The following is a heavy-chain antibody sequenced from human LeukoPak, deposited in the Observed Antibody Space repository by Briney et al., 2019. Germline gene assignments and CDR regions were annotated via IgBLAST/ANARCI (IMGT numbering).Heavy chain of an antibody. D-gene: IGHD3-10*01. J-gene: IGHJ4*02. CDR2: IYPCDSDT. CDR3: ARLDEGLMVRGVKSFDY. CDR1: GYSFSSSW. Sequence: GESLKISCKGSGYSFSSSWIGWVRQMPGNGLEWMGIIYPCDSDTRYSPSFEGQVTISVDKSISTAYLHWSSLKASDTAVYFCARLDEGLMVRGVKSFDYWGQGTLVTVSS. V-gene: IGHV5-51*01.